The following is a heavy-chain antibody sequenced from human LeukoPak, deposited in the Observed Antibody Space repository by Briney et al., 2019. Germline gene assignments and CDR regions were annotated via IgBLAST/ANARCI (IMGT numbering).Heavy chain of an antibody. CDR2: IRYDGSNK. CDR3: AKNRLGFGLKSMDG. V-gene: IGHV3-30*02. CDR1: GFTFSSYG. D-gene: IGHD3-10*01. J-gene: IGHJ6*03. Sequence: GGSLRLSCAASGFTFSSYGMHWVRQAPGKGLEWGAFIRYDGSNKYYADSVKGRFTISRDNSKNTLYLQMNSLRAEDTAVYYCAKNRLGFGLKSMDGSGKGNTVTVSS.